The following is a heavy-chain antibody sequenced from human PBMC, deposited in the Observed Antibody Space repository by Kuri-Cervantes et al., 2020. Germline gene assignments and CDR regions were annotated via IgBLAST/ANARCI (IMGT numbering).Heavy chain of an antibody. D-gene: IGHD5-18*01. J-gene: IGHJ6*02. CDR1: GGTFSSYA. Sequence: SVKVSCKASGGTFSSYAISWVRQAPGQGLEWMGGIIPIFGTANYAQKFQGRVTITADESTSTAYMELSSLRSEDTAVYYCASLDTAIDYYGMDVWGQGTTVTVSS. CDR2: IIPIFGTA. V-gene: IGHV1-69*13. CDR3: ASLDTAIDYYGMDV.